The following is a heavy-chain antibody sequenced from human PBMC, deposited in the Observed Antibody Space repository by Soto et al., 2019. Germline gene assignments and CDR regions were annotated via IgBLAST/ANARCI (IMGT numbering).Heavy chain of an antibody. J-gene: IGHJ3*02. CDR2: IDPSDSYT. Sequence: EALKVSCKGSGYSFSRYWISWGRQMPGKGLEWMGRIDPSDSYTNYSPSFQGHVTISADKSISTAYLQWSSLKASDTAMYYCARHLIEPHGGAFDIWGQGTMVTVSS. CDR3: ARHLIEPHGGAFDI. V-gene: IGHV5-10-1*01. CDR1: GYSFSRYW.